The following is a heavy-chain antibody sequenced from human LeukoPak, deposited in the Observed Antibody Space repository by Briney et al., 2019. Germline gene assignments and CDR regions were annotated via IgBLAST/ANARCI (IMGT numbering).Heavy chain of an antibody. D-gene: IGHD6-25*01. V-gene: IGHV3-23*01. J-gene: IGHJ5*02. Sequence: GGSLRLSCAASGFTFSSYAMSWVRQAPGKGLEGVSAISGSGGSTYYAGSVKGRFTISRDNSKNTLYLQMNSLRADDTAVYYCAKEPRENSGYYVSGWFDPWGQGTLVTVSS. CDR2: ISGSGGST. CDR1: GFTFSSYA. CDR3: AKEPRENSGYYVSGWFDP.